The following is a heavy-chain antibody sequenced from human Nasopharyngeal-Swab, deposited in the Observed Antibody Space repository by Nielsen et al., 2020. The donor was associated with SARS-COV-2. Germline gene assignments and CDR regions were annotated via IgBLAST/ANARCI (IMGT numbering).Heavy chain of an antibody. CDR2: IYHSGST. D-gene: IGHD2-8*01. Sequence: RQAPGKGLEWIGSIYHSGSTYYNPSLKSRVAISVDPSKNQFSLKLSSVTAADTAVYYCARVLYNYYYYYYMDVWGKGTTVTVSS. V-gene: IGHV4-38-2*02. J-gene: IGHJ6*03. CDR3: ARVLYNYYYYYYMDV.